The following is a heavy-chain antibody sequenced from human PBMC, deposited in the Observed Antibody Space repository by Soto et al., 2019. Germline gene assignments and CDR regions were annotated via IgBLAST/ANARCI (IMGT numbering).Heavy chain of an antibody. D-gene: IGHD2-21*01. CDR2: INPEAGGT. V-gene: IGHV1-2*02. Sequence: ASVKVSCKASGYTFTGYYVHWVREAPGQGLEWMGWINPEAGGTSYAQKFQGRVTLSRDTSINTAYLELSSLRFDDAAVYFCARERFQVISDGMDVWGQGTTVTVSS. CDR1: GYTFTGYY. J-gene: IGHJ6*02. CDR3: ARERFQVISDGMDV.